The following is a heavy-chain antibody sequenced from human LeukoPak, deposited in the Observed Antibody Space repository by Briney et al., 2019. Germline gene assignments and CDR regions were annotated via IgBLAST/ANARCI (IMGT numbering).Heavy chain of an antibody. V-gene: IGHV3-9*01. J-gene: IGHJ4*02. CDR3: AKAGGSYR. CDR1: GFTFDDYA. CDR2: ISWNSGSI. Sequence: GGSLRLSCAASGFTFDDYAMHWVRQAPGKGLEWVSGISWNSGSIGYADSVKGRFTISRDNAKNSLYLQMNSLRAEDTALYYCAKAGGSYRWGQGTLVTVSS. D-gene: IGHD1-26*01.